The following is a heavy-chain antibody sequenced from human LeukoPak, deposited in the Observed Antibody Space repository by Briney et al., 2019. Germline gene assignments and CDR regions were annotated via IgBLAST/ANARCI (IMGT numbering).Heavy chain of an antibody. CDR2: MYNSVSI. D-gene: IGHD6-6*01. CDR1: GYSIRNGDY. V-gene: IGHV4-38-2*01. CDR3: ARNSSSGFFGY. Sequence: SSETLSLTCVVSGYSIRNGDYWGWIRQSPGKGLEWIASMYNSVSIHYNPSLKSRVTILVDTSKNEFSLKMRSVTAADTAVYYCARNSSSGFFGYWGQGTLATVSS. J-gene: IGHJ4*02.